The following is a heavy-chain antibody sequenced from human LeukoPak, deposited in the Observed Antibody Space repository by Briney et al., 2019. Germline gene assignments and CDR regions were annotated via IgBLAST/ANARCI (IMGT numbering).Heavy chain of an antibody. CDR3: ARRYYRSGSFY. D-gene: IGHD3-10*01. J-gene: IGHJ4*02. Sequence: FETLSLTCTVSGGSISSSSYYWGWIRQPPGKGLEWIGSIYYSGSTYYNPSLKSRVTISVDTSKNQFSLKLSSVTAADTAVYYCARRYYRSGSFYWGQGTPASVSS. CDR2: IYYSGST. CDR1: GGSISSSSYY. V-gene: IGHV4-39*01.